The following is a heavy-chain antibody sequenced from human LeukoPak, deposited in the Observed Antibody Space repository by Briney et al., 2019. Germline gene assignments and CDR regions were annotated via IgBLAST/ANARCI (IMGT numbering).Heavy chain of an antibody. D-gene: IGHD3-22*01. Sequence: GGSLRLSCAPSGFTFRSYAMSWVRQAPGRGLECVLAIGGSGTSTYCAGCVKGPFTNSRDNSKNTLYLQMNDLRAEDTAAYYCDGTYYYDSSYDYWGQGTLVTVSS. J-gene: IGHJ4*02. CDR3: DGTYYYDSSYDY. CDR1: GFTFRSYA. V-gene: IGHV3-23*01. CDR2: IGGSGTST.